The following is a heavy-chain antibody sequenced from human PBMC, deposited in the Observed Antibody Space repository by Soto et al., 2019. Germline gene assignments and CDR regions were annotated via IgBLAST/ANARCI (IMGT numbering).Heavy chain of an antibody. Sequence: QVTVKESGPVLVKPTETLTLTCTVSGFSLSNAGLGVSWIRQPPGKALEWLAHIFSNDEKSYSTSLKSRLTISKDTSKSQVVLIMTIMDPVDTATYYCASTYSSSWYWFDPWGQGTLVTVSS. V-gene: IGHV2-26*04. J-gene: IGHJ5*02. CDR2: IFSNDEK. CDR1: GFSLSNAGLG. CDR3: ASTYSSSWYWFDP. D-gene: IGHD6-13*01.